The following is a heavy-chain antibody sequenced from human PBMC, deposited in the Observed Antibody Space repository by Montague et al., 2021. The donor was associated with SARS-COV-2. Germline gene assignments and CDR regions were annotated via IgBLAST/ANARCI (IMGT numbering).Heavy chain of an antibody. CDR1: GGSISSINW. Sequence: SETLSLTCVVSGGSISSINWWSWFRQPPGKGLEWIGEIYHSGSTNYNPSLKSRVIISVDKSKNQFSLKLSSVTAADTAVYYCARTGYSSGWHSFDYWGQGTLVTVSS. CDR2: IYHSGST. D-gene: IGHD6-19*01. V-gene: IGHV4-4*02. J-gene: IGHJ4*02. CDR3: ARTGYSSGWHSFDY.